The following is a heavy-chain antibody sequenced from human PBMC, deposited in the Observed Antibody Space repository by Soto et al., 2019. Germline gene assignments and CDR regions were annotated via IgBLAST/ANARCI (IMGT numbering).Heavy chain of an antibody. CDR3: AREVPDPTTGVPWLDP. V-gene: IGHV3-21*01. CDR1: GFTMSTYS. Sequence: LRLSCAASGFTMSTYSVTWVRQAPGKGLEWVSGISVTPGITFYADSLKGRFTISRDNPKNSLYLQMNSLRAEDTAVFYCAREVPDPTTGVPWLDPWGQGTLVTVSS. D-gene: IGHD4-17*01. CDR2: ISVTPGIT. J-gene: IGHJ5*02.